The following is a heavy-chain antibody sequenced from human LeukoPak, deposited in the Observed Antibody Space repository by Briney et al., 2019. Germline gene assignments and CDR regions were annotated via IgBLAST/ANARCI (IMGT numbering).Heavy chain of an antibody. J-gene: IGHJ6*02. D-gene: IGHD3-3*01. V-gene: IGHV3-30*18. CDR1: GFTFSSYG. Sequence: PGGSLRLSCAASGFTFSSYGMHWVRLAPGKGLEWVAVISYDGSNKYYADSVKGRFTISRDNSKNTLYLQMNSLRAEDTAVYYCAKEDDFWSGYLKIRAYGMDVWGQGNTVTVSS. CDR3: AKEDDFWSGYLKIRAYGMDV. CDR2: ISYDGSNK.